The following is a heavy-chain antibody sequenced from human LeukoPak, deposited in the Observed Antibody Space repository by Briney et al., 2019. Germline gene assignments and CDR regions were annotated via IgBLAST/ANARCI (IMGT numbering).Heavy chain of an antibody. CDR1: GYTFTGYY. CDR2: INPNSGGT. J-gene: IGHJ4*02. CDR3: ARAMVRGVIPPNY. V-gene: IGHV1-2*02. Sequence: GASVKVSCKASGYTFTGYYMHWVRQAPGQGLEWMGWINPNSGGTNYAQKFQGGVTMTRDTSISTAYMELSRLRSDDTAVYYCARAMVRGVIPPNYWGQGTLVTVSS. D-gene: IGHD3-10*01.